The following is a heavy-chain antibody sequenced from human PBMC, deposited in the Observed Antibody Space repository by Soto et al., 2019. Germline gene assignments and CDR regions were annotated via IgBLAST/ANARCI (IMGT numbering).Heavy chain of an antibody. Sequence: QVQLVQSGAEVKKPGASVKVSCKASGYTFTSYYMHWVRQAPGQGLEWMGIINPSGGTTSYAQKFQGRVTIARDTATSPVYMELSSLRSEDTAVYYCARVGIAGPVDYWGQGTLVTVSS. D-gene: IGHD6-13*01. J-gene: IGHJ4*02. V-gene: IGHV1-46*03. CDR3: ARVGIAGPVDY. CDR2: INPSGGTT. CDR1: GYTFTSYY.